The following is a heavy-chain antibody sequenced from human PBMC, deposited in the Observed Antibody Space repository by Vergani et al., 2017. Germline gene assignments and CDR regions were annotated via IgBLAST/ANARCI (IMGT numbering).Heavy chain of an antibody. CDR2: ISAYNGNT. V-gene: IGHV1-18*01. J-gene: IGHJ3*02. CDR3: ARDVSYFDMWTGYEPQDAFDI. Sequence: QVQLVQSGAEVKKPGASVKVSCKASGSTFTSYGISWVRQAPGQGLEWMGWISAYNGNTNYAQNLLGRVTMTTDTSTSTAYMELRSLRTDDTAVYCCARDVSYFDMWTGYEPQDAFDICGQGTMVTVSS. CDR1: GSTFTSYG. D-gene: IGHD3-9*01.